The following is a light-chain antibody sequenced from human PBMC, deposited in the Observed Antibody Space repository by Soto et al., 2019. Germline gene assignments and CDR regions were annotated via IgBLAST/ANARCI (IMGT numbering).Light chain of an antibody. J-gene: IGLJ2*01. CDR2: SNN. Sequence: QPVLTQPPSASVTPGQRVTISCSGSSSNIGSNTVNWYQQLPGTAPKLLIYSNNQRPSGVPDRFSGSKSGTSASLAISGLQSEDEADYYCAAWDDSLNGHVVFGGGTKLTVL. V-gene: IGLV1-44*01. CDR3: AAWDDSLNGHVV. CDR1: SSNIGSNT.